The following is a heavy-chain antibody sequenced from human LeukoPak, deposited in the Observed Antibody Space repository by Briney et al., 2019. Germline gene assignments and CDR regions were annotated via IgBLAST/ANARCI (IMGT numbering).Heavy chain of an antibody. CDR3: ARDFMVFVSNWYFDL. Sequence: PGGSLRLSCAASGSTFSSYAMSWVRQAPGKGLEWVSAISGSGGSTYYADSVKGRFTISRDNSKNTLYLQMNSLRAEDTAIYYCARDFMVFVSNWYFDLWGRGTLVTVSS. J-gene: IGHJ2*01. V-gene: IGHV3-23*01. D-gene: IGHD3/OR15-3a*01. CDR1: GSTFSSYA. CDR2: ISGSGGST.